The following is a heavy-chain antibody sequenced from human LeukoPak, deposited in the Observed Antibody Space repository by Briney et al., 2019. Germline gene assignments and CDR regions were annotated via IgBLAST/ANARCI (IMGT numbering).Heavy chain of an antibody. CDR3: ARGQYYYDSSGYYYYFDY. CDR1: GGSFSGYY. CDR2: TNHSGST. J-gene: IGHJ4*02. D-gene: IGHD3-22*01. Sequence: PSETLSLTCAVYGGSFSGYYWSWIRQPPGNGLEWIGETNHSGSTNYNPSLKSRVTISVDTSKNQFSLKLSSVTAADTAVYYCARGQYYYDSSGYYYYFDYWGQGTLVTVSS. V-gene: IGHV4-34*01.